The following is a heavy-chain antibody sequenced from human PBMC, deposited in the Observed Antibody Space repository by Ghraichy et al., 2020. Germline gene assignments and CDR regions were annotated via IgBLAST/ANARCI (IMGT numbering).Heavy chain of an antibody. V-gene: IGHV3-23*03. CDR2: VNAGGTTT. Sequence: GGSLRLSCVASGFTFKSYGMSWVRQSPGKGLEWVSIVNAGGTTTHYADSVRGRFTISRDNSQKTLYLQMNGLRVDDTAVYYCAKETADYEIGNYFYYGMDVWGQGTAVTVS. J-gene: IGHJ6*02. CDR3: AKETADYEIGNYFYYGMDV. CDR1: GFTFKSYG. D-gene: IGHD4-17*01.